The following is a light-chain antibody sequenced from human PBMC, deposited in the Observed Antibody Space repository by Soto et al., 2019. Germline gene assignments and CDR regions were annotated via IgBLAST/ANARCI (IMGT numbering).Light chain of an antibody. CDR2: VAS. Sequence: IQLTQSPSSLSASVGDRVTITCRASQDINSHLAWYHQKPGKAPKVLIYVASTLQSGVPSRFSGSGSGTDFTLTISSLQPDDFASYYCQQVHSWPLTFGGGTKVDIK. CDR1: QDINSH. J-gene: IGKJ4*01. CDR3: QQVHSWPLT. V-gene: IGKV1-9*01.